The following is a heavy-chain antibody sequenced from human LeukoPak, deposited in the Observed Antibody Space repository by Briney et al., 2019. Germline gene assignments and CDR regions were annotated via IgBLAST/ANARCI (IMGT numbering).Heavy chain of an antibody. V-gene: IGHV4-61*02. Sequence: SQTLSLTCSVSGASISSGLYYWNWIRQPAGKGLEWIGRIFESGKTNYNPSLKSRVTISVDTSKNQFSLKLSSVTAADTAVYYCARVGWYQLTKDAFDIWGQGTMVTVSS. CDR3: ARVGWYQLTKDAFDI. D-gene: IGHD2-2*01. J-gene: IGHJ3*02. CDR1: GASISSGLYY. CDR2: IFESGKT.